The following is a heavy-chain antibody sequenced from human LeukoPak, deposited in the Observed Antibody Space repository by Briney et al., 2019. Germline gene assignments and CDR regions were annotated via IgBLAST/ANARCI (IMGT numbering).Heavy chain of an antibody. Sequence: SETLSPTCTVSGGSISSYYWSWIRQPPGKGLEWIGYIYYSGSTNYNPSLKSRVTMSVDTSKNQFSLKLSSVTAADTAVYYCARPEDYSGYDWAYWGQGTLVTVSS. CDR1: GGSISSYY. CDR2: IYYSGST. D-gene: IGHD5-12*01. J-gene: IGHJ4*02. V-gene: IGHV4-59*12. CDR3: ARPEDYSGYDWAY.